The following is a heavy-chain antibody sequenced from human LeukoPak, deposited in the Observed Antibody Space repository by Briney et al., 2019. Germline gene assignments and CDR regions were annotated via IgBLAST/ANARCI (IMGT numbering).Heavy chain of an antibody. CDR2: IYSGDST. Sequence: GGSLRLSCAASGFTVSSNYMSWVRQAPGKGLEWVSVIYSGDSTYYADSVKGRFTISRDNSKNTLYLRMNSLRAEDTAVYYCARALVDTAMAFDYWGQGTLVTVSS. J-gene: IGHJ4*02. CDR3: ARALVDTAMAFDY. V-gene: IGHV3-53*01. D-gene: IGHD5-18*01. CDR1: GFTVSSNY.